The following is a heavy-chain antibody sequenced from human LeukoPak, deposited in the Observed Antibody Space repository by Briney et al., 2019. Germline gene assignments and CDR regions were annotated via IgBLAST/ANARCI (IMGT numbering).Heavy chain of an antibody. V-gene: IGHV3-23*01. CDR2: ISGSGGST. CDR1: GFTFSSYA. J-gene: IGHJ4*02. Sequence: GGSLRLSCAASGFTFSSYAMSWVRQAPGKGLEWVSAISGSGGSTYYADSVKGWFTISRDNSKNTLYLQMNSLRAEDTAVYYCAKTYQLLTRLAYYFDYWGQGTLVTVSS. D-gene: IGHD2-2*01. CDR3: AKTYQLLTRLAYYFDY.